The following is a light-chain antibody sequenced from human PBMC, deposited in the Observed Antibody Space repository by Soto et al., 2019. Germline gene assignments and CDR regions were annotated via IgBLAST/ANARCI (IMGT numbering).Light chain of an antibody. J-gene: IGKJ1*01. Sequence: IQLTQSPSFLSASVVDRVTITCRASQGIRNDLGWYQQKPGKAPKLLIYAASSLQSGVPSRFSGSGSGTDFTLTISSLQPEDFATYYCLQDYNYPRTFGQGTKVDI. CDR2: AAS. CDR1: QGIRND. CDR3: LQDYNYPRT. V-gene: IGKV1-6*01.